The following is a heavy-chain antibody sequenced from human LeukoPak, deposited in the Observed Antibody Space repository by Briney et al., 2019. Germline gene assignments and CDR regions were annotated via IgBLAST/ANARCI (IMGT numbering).Heavy chain of an antibody. D-gene: IGHD2-21*01. Sequence: SETLSLTCTVSGGSISSYYWSWIRQPPGKGLEWIGYIYYSGSTNYNPSLKSRVTISVDTSKNQFSLKLSSVSAADTAVYYCARGSVAVMLGYWAQATLVTASS. V-gene: IGHV4-59*01. CDR3: ARGSVAVMLGY. CDR1: GGSISSYY. CDR2: IYYSGST. J-gene: IGHJ4*02.